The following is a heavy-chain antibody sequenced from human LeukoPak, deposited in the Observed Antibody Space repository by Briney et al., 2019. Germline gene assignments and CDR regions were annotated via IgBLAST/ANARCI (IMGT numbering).Heavy chain of an antibody. CDR3: AKFDRGLQTYDAFDI. J-gene: IGHJ3*02. CDR1: GFTFSSYG. Sequence: GRSLRLSCAASGFTFSSYGMHWVRQAPGKGLEWVAVIWYGGSNKYYADSVKGRFTISRDNSKNTLYLQMNSLRAEDTAVYYCAKFDRGLQTYDAFDIWGQGTMVTVSS. D-gene: IGHD4-11*01. V-gene: IGHV3-30*18. CDR2: IWYGGSNK.